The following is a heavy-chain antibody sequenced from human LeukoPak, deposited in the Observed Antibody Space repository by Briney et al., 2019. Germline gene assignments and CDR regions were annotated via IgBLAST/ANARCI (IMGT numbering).Heavy chain of an antibody. D-gene: IGHD3-10*01. CDR1: GYSISSGYY. CDR2: IYHSGST. J-gene: IGHJ4*02. V-gene: IGHV4-38-2*02. CDR3: ARGLWFGELLSHFDY. Sequence: PSETLSLTCTVSGYSISSGYYWGWIRPPPGKGLEWIGSIYHSGSTYYNPSLKSRVTISVDTSKNQFSLKLSSVTAADTAVYYCARGLWFGELLSHFDYWGQGTLVTVSS.